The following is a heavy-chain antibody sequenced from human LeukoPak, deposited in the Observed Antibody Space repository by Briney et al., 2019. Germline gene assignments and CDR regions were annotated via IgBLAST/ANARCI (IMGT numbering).Heavy chain of an antibody. J-gene: IGHJ6*02. V-gene: IGHV3-23*01. D-gene: IGHD2-15*01. Sequence: GGSLRLSCAASGFTFSSYAMSWVRQAPGKGLEWVSAISGSGGSTYYADSVKGRFTISRDNSKNPLYLQMNSLRAEDTAVYYCAKLYCSGGSCYSSYYYYAMDVWGQGTTVTVSS. CDR1: GFTFSSYA. CDR2: ISGSGGST. CDR3: AKLYCSGGSCYSSYYYYAMDV.